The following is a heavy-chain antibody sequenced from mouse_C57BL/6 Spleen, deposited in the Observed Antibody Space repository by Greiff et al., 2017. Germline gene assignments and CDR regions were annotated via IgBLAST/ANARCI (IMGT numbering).Heavy chain of an antibody. Sequence: EVKLQESGPGLVKPSQSLSLTCSVTGYSITSGYYWNWIRQFPGNKLEWMGYISYDGSNNYNPSLKNRISITRDTSKNQFFLKLNSVTTEDTATYYCARLCDYGSSPWFAYWGQGTLVTVSA. CDR3: ARLCDYGSSPWFAY. CDR2: ISYDGSN. D-gene: IGHD1-1*01. CDR1: GYSITSGYY. V-gene: IGHV3-6*01. J-gene: IGHJ3*01.